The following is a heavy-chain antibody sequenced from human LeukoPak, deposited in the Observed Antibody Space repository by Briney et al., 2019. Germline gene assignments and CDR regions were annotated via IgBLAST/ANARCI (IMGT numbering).Heavy chain of an antibody. Sequence: ETLSLTCPVPGGSISSSSYYWGWIRQPPGKGLEWLGRIIYSGSTYYNPSLKSRVTISVDTSKNQFSLKLSSVTAADTAVYYCAKHEQSYGDHAAFDYWGQGTLVTVSS. CDR1: GGSISSSSYY. V-gene: IGHV4-39*01. D-gene: IGHD4-17*01. CDR2: IIYSGST. CDR3: AKHEQSYGDHAAFDY. J-gene: IGHJ4*02.